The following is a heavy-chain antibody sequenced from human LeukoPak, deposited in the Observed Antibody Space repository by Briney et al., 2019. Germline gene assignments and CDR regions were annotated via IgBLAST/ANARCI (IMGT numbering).Heavy chain of an antibody. CDR3: TTSPAVAS. Sequence: GGSLRLSCAASGFTVSNNYMTWVRQAPGKGLEWVSLIYSGGTTFYTDSVKGRFTISRDSSKNTLYLQKNNLKAEDTAVYYCTTSPAVASWGQGTLVTVSS. J-gene: IGHJ5*02. D-gene: IGHD4-23*01. CDR2: IYSGGTT. V-gene: IGHV3-53*01. CDR1: GFTVSNNY.